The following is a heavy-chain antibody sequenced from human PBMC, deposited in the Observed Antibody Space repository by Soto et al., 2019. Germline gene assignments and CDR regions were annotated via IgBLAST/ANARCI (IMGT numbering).Heavy chain of an antibody. D-gene: IGHD1-26*01. CDR2: IYHSGST. CDR1: GGSISSGGYS. V-gene: IGHV4-30-2*01. J-gene: IGHJ4*02. Sequence: SETLSLTCTVSGGSISSGGYSWSWILQPPGKGLERIGYIYHSGSTNYNPSLKSRVTISVDKSKNQFSLKLSSVTAADTAVYYCAKDSPGIVGATDNDYWGQGTLVTVSS. CDR3: AKDSPGIVGATDNDY.